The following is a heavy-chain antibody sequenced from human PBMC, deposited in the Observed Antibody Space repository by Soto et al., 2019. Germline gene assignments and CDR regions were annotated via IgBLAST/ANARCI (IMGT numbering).Heavy chain of an antibody. Sequence: SETLSLTSTGSGGSISSGGYYWSWIRQHPGKGLEWIGYIYYSGSTYYNPSFMGRVAISVDASKSQFSLSLSSVTAADTAVYHCARLGDYYQAFDYWGHGALVTVSS. D-gene: IGHD3-22*01. CDR3: ARLGDYYQAFDY. J-gene: IGHJ4*01. V-gene: IGHV4-31*03. CDR1: GGSISSGGYY. CDR2: IYYSGST.